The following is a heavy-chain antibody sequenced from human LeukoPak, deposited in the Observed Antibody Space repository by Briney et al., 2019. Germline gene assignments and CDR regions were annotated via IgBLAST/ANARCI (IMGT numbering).Heavy chain of an antibody. CDR1: GDGVSSNSVS. CDR3: TRATGGISDF. J-gene: IGHJ4*02. Sequence: SQTLSLTCAISGDGVSSNSVSWKWISPPPSRGLEWLGRTYYRSKWFNEYAVSVRGRITINPGSAKNHFSLQLHSVTREDMAMYYCTRATGGISDFWGQGTLVTVSS. D-gene: IGHD2-15*01. V-gene: IGHV6-1*01. CDR2: TYYRSKWFN.